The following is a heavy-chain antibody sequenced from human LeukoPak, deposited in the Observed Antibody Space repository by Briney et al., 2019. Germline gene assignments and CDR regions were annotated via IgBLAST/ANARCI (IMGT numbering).Heavy chain of an antibody. V-gene: IGHV4-34*01. D-gene: IGHD2-15*01. J-gene: IGHJ5*02. CDR2: INHSGST. CDR1: GGSFSGYY. CDR3: ARAKDIVVVVAATRRRLNWFDP. Sequence: SETLSLTCAVYGGSFSGYYWGWLRQPPGKGLEGIGEINHSGSTNYNPSLKSRVTISVDTSKNQFSLKLSSVTAADTAVYYCARAKDIVVVVAATRRRLNWFDPWGQGTLVTVSS.